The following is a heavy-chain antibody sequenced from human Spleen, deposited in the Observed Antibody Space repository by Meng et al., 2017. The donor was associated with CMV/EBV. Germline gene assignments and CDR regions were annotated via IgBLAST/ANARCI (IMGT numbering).Heavy chain of an antibody. Sequence: GESLKISCAASGFTFSVYGMHWVRQAPGKGLEWVTFIRHDGNRSHYADFVKGRFTMSRDNSKNTLHLQMSSLRPEDTAVYYCAKDDSSSWSFDYWGQGTLVTVSS. J-gene: IGHJ4*02. CDR1: GFTFSVYG. CDR3: AKDDSSSWSFDY. CDR2: IRHDGNRS. V-gene: IGHV3-30*02. D-gene: IGHD6-13*01.